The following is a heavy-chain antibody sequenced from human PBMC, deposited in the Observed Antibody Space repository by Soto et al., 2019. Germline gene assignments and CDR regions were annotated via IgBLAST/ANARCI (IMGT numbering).Heavy chain of an antibody. Sequence: GASVKVSCKASGGTFSSYAISWVRQAPGQGLEWMGGIIPIFGTANYAQKFQGRVTITAGKSTSTAYMELSSLRSEDTAVYYCAREDYGGNSAAWGQGTLVTVSS. CDR3: AREDYGGNSAA. D-gene: IGHD4-17*01. J-gene: IGHJ5*02. CDR1: GGTFSSYA. V-gene: IGHV1-69*06. CDR2: IIPIFGTA.